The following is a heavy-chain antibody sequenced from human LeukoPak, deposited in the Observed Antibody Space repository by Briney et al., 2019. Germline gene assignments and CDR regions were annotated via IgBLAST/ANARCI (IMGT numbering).Heavy chain of an antibody. CDR2: ISGSGDST. CDR1: GFTFSSYA. CDR3: AKRGSIVGATKRFGLDC. J-gene: IGHJ4*02. Sequence: PGGSLRLSCAASGFTFSSYAMSWVRQAPGKGLEWVSAISGSGDSTYYADSVEGRFTISRDNSKNTLYLQINSLRAEDTAVYYCAKRGSIVGATKRFGLDCWGQGTLVAVSS. V-gene: IGHV3-23*01. D-gene: IGHD1-26*01.